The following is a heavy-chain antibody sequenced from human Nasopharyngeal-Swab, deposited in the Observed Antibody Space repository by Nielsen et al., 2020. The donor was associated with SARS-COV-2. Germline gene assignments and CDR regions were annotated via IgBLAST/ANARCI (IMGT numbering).Heavy chain of an antibody. Sequence: VRQMPGKGLEWVANIKQDGGEKFYVDSVKGRFRVSRDNAQNSVYLQMDSLRGEDTAVYYCARDAPAHYGAFYWGRGTLVTVSS. V-gene: IGHV3-7*01. CDR2: IKQDGGEK. J-gene: IGHJ4*02. CDR3: ARDAPAHYGAFY. D-gene: IGHD4-17*01.